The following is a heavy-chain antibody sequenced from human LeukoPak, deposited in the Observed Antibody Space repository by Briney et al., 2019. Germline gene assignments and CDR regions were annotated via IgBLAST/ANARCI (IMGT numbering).Heavy chain of an antibody. V-gene: IGHV3-48*01. Sequence: GGSLRLSCAASGFTFSSYSMNWVRQAPGKGLEWVSYISSSSSTIYYADSVKGRFTISRDNAKNSLYLQMNSLRAEDTAVYYCASPAAEYHYDSSDAFDIWGQGTMVTVSS. J-gene: IGHJ3*02. CDR3: ASPAAEYHYDSSDAFDI. CDR2: ISSSSSTI. D-gene: IGHD3-22*01. CDR1: GFTFSSYS.